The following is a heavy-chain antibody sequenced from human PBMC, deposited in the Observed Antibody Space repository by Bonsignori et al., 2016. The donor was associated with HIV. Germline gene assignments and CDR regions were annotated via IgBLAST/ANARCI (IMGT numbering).Heavy chain of an antibody. Sequence: WIRQPPGKGLEWIGYIYYSGSTYYNPSLKSRVTISVDTSKNQFSLKLSSVTAADTAVYYCATNLGITMVRGVTFDYWGQGTLVTVSS. CDR3: ATNLGITMVRGVTFDY. CDR2: IYYSGST. V-gene: IGHV4-30-4*01. D-gene: IGHD3-10*01. J-gene: IGHJ4*02.